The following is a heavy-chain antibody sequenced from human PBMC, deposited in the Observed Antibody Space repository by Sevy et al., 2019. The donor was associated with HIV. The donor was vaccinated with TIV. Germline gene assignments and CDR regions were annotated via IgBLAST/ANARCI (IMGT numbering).Heavy chain of an antibody. Sequence: GGSLRLSCVASGFTFSSYAMHWVRQAPGKGLEWVAVISYDGSNKYYADSVKGRFTISRDNSKNTLYLQMNSLRAEDTAVYYCARDPKTMYYFDYWGQGTLVTVSS. CDR2: ISYDGSNK. CDR1: GFTFSSYA. CDR3: ARDPKTMYYFDY. D-gene: IGHD1-1*01. J-gene: IGHJ4*02. V-gene: IGHV3-30-3*01.